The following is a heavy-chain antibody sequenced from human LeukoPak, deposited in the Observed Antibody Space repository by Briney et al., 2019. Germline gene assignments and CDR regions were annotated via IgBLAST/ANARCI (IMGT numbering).Heavy chain of an antibody. CDR3: ARSAEWLRNAFGI. Sequence: PSETLSLSCTVSGASTSHFYWNWIRQPPGKGLEWIGYMHNSGSSKHNPSLKSRLTISIDTSKNQFSLQLASVTAADTAIYYCARSAEWLRNAFGIWGQGTMVSVSS. J-gene: IGHJ3*02. V-gene: IGHV4-59*01. D-gene: IGHD5-12*01. CDR2: MHNSGSS. CDR1: GASTSHFY.